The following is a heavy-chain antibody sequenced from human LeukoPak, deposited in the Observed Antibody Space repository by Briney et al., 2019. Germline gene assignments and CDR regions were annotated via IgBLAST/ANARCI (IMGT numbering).Heavy chain of an antibody. CDR2: INPSGGST. D-gene: IGHD5-18*01. Sequence: GASVKVACKASGYTFTSHYMHWVRQAPGQGLEWMGVINPSGGSTNYAQKFQGRVTMTRDTSTSTVYMELRSLRSEDTAVYSCARGVHNYGNFDFWGQGTLVTVSS. CDR3: ARGVHNYGNFDF. J-gene: IGHJ4*02. CDR1: GYTFTSHY. V-gene: IGHV1-46*01.